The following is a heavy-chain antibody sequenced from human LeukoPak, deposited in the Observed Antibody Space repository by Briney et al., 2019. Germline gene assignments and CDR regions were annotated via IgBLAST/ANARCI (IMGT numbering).Heavy chain of an antibody. CDR3: ARDREYSSSPPDY. CDR2: ISSSSSTI. V-gene: IGHV3-48*01. Sequence: GGSLRLSCAASGFTFSTYSMNWVRQAPGKGLEWVSYISSSSSTIYYADSVKGRFTISRDNAKNSLYLQMNSLRAEDTAVYYCARDREYSSSPPDYWGQGTLVTVSS. CDR1: GFTFSTYS. D-gene: IGHD6-6*01. J-gene: IGHJ4*02.